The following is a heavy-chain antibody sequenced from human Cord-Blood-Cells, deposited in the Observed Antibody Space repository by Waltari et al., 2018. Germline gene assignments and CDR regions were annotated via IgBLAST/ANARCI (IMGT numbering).Heavy chain of an antibody. V-gene: IGHV1-69*09. CDR2: IIPILGIA. D-gene: IGHD4-4*01. CDR1: GGTFSMVP. CDR3: ARAYPDDYSNWFDP. Sequence: QVQLVQSGAEVKQPGSSVKVSCTASGGTFSMVPISSGRKAPGQGLECMGRIIPILGIANYAQKFQGRVTITADKSTSTAYMELSSLGSEDTAVYYCARAYPDDYSNWFDPWGQGTLVTVSS. J-gene: IGHJ5*02.